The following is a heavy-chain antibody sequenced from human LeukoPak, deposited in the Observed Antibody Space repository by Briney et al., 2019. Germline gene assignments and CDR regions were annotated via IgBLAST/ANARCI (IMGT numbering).Heavy chain of an antibody. Sequence: SETPSLTCTVSGGSISSGGYSWSWIRQPPGKGLEYIGYIYHTGITYSSPSLKSRVTISVDRSKNQFSLKLTSVTAADTAVYYCARGSDYFDSWGQGTLVTVSS. CDR1: GGSISSGGYS. V-gene: IGHV4-30-2*01. D-gene: IGHD3-10*01. CDR3: ARGSDYFDS. CDR2: IYHTGIT. J-gene: IGHJ4*02.